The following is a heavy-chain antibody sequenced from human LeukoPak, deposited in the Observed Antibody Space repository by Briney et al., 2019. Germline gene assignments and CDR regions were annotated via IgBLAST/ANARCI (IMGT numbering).Heavy chain of an antibody. V-gene: IGHV3-74*01. CDR1: GFTFSRYW. D-gene: IGHD2-8*01. CDR2: INIDGSFT. CDR3: VRDLGTN. J-gene: IGHJ4*02. Sequence: GGSLRLSCAASGFTFSRYWMHWVRHAPGEGLVWVSRINIDGSFTTYADSVKGRFTISRDDAKNTLYLQMNSLRAEDTAVYYCVRDLGTNWGQGTLVTVSS.